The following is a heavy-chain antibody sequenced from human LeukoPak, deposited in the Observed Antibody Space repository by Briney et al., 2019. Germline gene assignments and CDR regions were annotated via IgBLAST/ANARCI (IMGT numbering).Heavy chain of an antibody. V-gene: IGHV1-2*02. Sequence: ASVKVSCKASGYTFTGYYMHWVRQAPGQGLEWMGWINPNSGGTNYAQKFQGRVTMTRDTSTSTAYMELSRLRSDDTAVYYCAREIPLMAAFDIWGQGTMVTVSS. CDR1: GYTFTGYY. J-gene: IGHJ3*02. D-gene: IGHD5-24*01. CDR3: AREIPLMAAFDI. CDR2: INPNSGGT.